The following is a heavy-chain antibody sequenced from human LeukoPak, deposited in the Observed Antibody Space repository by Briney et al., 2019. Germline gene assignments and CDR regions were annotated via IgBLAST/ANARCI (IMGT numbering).Heavy chain of an antibody. Sequence: SGGSLRLSCAASGFTFSSYWMSWVRQAPGKGREWVANIKQDGSEKYYVDSVKGRFTISRDNAKNSLYLQMNSLRAEDTAVYYCAGDGDGYTTRSGYWGQGTLVTVSS. D-gene: IGHD5-24*01. CDR2: IKQDGSEK. J-gene: IGHJ4*02. CDR3: AGDGDGYTTRSGY. V-gene: IGHV3-7*01. CDR1: GFTFSSYW.